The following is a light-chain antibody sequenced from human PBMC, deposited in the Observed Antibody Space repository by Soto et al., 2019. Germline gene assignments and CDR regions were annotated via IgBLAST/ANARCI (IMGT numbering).Light chain of an antibody. Sequence: EIVMTQSPATLSVSPGERATLSCRASQSVYSNLAWYQQKPGQAPRLLIYHASTGATGIPARFSGGGSGTEFTLTISSLQSEDFAVYYCQQYTKWPRTFGGGTKVEIK. CDR3: QQYTKWPRT. CDR1: QSVYSN. V-gene: IGKV3-15*01. CDR2: HAS. J-gene: IGKJ4*01.